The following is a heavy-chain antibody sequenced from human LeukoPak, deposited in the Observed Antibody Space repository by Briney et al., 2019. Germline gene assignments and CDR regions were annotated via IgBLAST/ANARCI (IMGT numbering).Heavy chain of an antibody. CDR2: MNPNSGNT. CDR1: GYTFTSYD. CDR3: ASARILDV. J-gene: IGHJ6*02. Sequence: ASVKVSCKASGYTFTSYDINWVRQATGQGLEWMGWMNPNSGNTGYTQKFQGRVTRTRNTSISTAYLELSGLRSEDSALYYCASARILDVWGQGTTVSVSS. V-gene: IGHV1-8*01. D-gene: IGHD2-15*01.